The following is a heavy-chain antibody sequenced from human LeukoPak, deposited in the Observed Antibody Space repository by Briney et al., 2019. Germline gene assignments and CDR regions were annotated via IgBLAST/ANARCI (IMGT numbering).Heavy chain of an antibody. J-gene: IGHJ5*02. CDR2: IQEDGKKE. V-gene: IGHV3-7*01. D-gene: IGHD6-13*01. CDR3: ARERIAATGTGWFDP. Sequence: GGSLRLSCEASGFTFTKFWMSWVRQAPGKGLEWVANIQEDGKKENYVDSVRGRFTISRDNSKNTLYLQTNSLRPEDTAVYYCARERIAATGTGWFDPWGQGTLVTVSS. CDR1: GFTFTKFW.